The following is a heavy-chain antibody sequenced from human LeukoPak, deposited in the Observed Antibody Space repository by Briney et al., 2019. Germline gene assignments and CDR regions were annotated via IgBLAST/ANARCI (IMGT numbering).Heavy chain of an antibody. CDR3: ARVESSAFEY. V-gene: IGHV3-7*01. CDR1: GFAFSIYW. J-gene: IGHJ4*02. CDR2: IKEDGSEK. D-gene: IGHD6-6*01. Sequence: GGSLRLSCAASGFAFSIYWMTWVRQAPGKGLEWVANIKEDGSEKYYVDSVKGRFTISRDTAKNSLYLQMNSLRAEDTAVYYCARVESSAFEYWGQGTLVTVSS.